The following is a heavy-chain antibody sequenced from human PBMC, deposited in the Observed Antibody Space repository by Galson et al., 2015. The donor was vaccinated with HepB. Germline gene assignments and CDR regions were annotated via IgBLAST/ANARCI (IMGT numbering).Heavy chain of an antibody. D-gene: IGHD2-15*01. J-gene: IGHJ4*02. CDR2: ISTTANHI. Sequence: SLRLSCAASGFSFSTYTMNWVRQAPGKGLEWVASISTTANHIYYAGSVQGRFTISRDNAKNSPYLQLSSLRAEDTAVYYCAKDTPNPPARGWSYFDLWGQGTLVTVSS. CDR1: GFSFSTYT. V-gene: IGHV3-21*01. CDR3: AKDTPNPPARGWSYFDL.